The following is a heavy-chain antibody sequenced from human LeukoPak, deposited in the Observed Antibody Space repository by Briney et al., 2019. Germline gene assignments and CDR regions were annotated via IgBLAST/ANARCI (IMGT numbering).Heavy chain of an antibody. V-gene: IGHV1-18*04. CDR1: GYTFTGYY. J-gene: IGHJ3*02. CDR3: ARDPWVLACGGDCYLGPPYAFDI. Sequence: PGASVKVPCKASGYTFTGYYMHWVRQAPGQGLEWMGWISAYNGNTNYAQKLQGRVTMTTDTSTSTAYMELRSLRSDDTAVYYCARDPWVLACGGDCYLGPPYAFDIWGQGTMVTVSS. D-gene: IGHD2-21*01. CDR2: ISAYNGNT.